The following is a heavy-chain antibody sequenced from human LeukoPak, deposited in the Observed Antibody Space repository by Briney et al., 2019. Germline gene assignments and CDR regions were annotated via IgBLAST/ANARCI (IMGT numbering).Heavy chain of an antibody. J-gene: IGHJ4*02. CDR2: INHNGNVN. V-gene: IGHV3-7*03. D-gene: IGHD1-14*01. CDR1: GFTFSSYW. Sequence: GRSLRLSCAASGFTFSSYWMNWARQAPGKGLEWVASINHNGNVNYYVDSVKGRFTISRDNAKNSLYLQMSNLRAEDTAVYYCASGTRGYFDYWGQGTLVTVSS. CDR3: ASGTRGYFDY.